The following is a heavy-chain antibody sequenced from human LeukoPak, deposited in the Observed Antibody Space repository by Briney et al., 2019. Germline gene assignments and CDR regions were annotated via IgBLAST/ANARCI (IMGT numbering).Heavy chain of an antibody. D-gene: IGHD3-10*01. J-gene: IGHJ5*02. CDR1: GVTFSAYA. Sequence: GGSLTLSCVASGVTFSAYAMSWVRQAPGKGLEWIATLSSGGGITYIPDFVKGRFIIFDDNSNKSLQLQMYSLAADTTAVYYSAKSVVRDSRSCFEPWRRGPVVSVSS. V-gene: IGHV3-23*01. CDR2: LSSGGGIT. CDR3: AKSVVRDSRSCFEP.